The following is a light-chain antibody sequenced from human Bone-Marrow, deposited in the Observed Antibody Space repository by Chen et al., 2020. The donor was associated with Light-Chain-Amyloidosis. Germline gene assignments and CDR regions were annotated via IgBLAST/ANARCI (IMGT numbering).Light chain of an antibody. CDR1: DLPTKY. Sequence: SYELTQPPSLSVSQGQTARITCSGDDLPTKYAYWYQQKPGQAPVLVIHRDTERPSGISERFSGSSSGTTATLTISGVQAEDEADYHCQSADSSGTYEVIFGGGTKLTV. J-gene: IGLJ2*01. CDR2: RDT. V-gene: IGLV3-25*03. CDR3: QSADSSGTYEVI.